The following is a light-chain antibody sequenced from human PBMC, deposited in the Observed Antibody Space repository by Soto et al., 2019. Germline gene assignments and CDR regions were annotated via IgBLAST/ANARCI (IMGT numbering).Light chain of an antibody. V-gene: IGKV1-39*01. Sequence: DMQMTQSPSSLSASVGDRVTITCRASQSISSYLNWYQQKPGKAPKLLIYTASNLQSGVPSRFSGSGSGTDFTLTISSLQPEDFATYSCQQSYRSPYTFGQGTKLEIK. J-gene: IGKJ2*01. CDR2: TAS. CDR1: QSISSY. CDR3: QQSYRSPYT.